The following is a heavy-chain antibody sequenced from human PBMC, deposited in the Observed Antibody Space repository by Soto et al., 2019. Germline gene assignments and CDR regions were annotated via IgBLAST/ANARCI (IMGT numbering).Heavy chain of an antibody. Sequence: PGGSLRLSCAASGFTFSSYAMSWVRQAPGKGLEWVSAISGSGGSTYYADSVKGRFTISRDNSKNTLFLQMNSLRAQDTAVYYCAKKVAGSEPFQHWGQGTLVTVSS. V-gene: IGHV3-23*01. D-gene: IGHD6-19*01. CDR1: GFTFSSYA. CDR2: ISGSGGST. CDR3: AKKVAGSEPFQH. J-gene: IGHJ1*01.